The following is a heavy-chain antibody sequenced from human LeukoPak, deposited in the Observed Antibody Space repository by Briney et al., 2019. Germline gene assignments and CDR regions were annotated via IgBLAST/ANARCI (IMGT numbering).Heavy chain of an antibody. CDR2: ISVTGGTT. CDR1: GFTFSSYD. CDR3: AGGSDLGF. V-gene: IGHV3-23*01. J-gene: IGHJ4*02. D-gene: IGHD3-10*01. Sequence: GGSLRLSCAASGFTFSSYDMTWVRQAPGKGLYWVSSISVTGGTTYYADSVKGRFTISRDNSKNTLYLQMDSLRAEDTAVYYCAGGSDLGFWGQGTLVTVSS.